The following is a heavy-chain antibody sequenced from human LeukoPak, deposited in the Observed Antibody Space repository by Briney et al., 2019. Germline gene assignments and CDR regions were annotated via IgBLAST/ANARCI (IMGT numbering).Heavy chain of an antibody. J-gene: IGHJ4*02. CDR3: AREAYYGSGRSRQPSPV. CDR2: ISKDGFNQ. CDR1: GFTFSSYA. D-gene: IGHD3-10*01. Sequence: PGTSLRLSCAASGFTFSSYAMYWVRQAPGKGLEWVSLISKDGFNQDHADSVKGRLTISRDNSRDTLYLQMSSLRPEDTAVYYCAREAYYGSGRSRQPSPVWGQGTLVIDSS. V-gene: IGHV3-30*15.